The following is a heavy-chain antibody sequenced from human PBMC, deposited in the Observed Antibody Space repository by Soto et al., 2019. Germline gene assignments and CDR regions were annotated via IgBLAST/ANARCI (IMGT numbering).Heavy chain of an antibody. J-gene: IGHJ4*02. D-gene: IGHD4-17*01. CDR1: GVSVSSSWFY. Sequence: QVQLQESGPGLVKPSETLSLTCSVSGVSVSSSWFYWAWIRQPPGKGLEWIGFGSNSGTTNYKPSPKSGVTISVDTATSQISLKVNSLTAADAAVYYCARGATVTQFDYWGQGTQVTVSS. V-gene: IGHV4-61*01. CDR3: ARGATVTQFDY. CDR2: GSNSGTT.